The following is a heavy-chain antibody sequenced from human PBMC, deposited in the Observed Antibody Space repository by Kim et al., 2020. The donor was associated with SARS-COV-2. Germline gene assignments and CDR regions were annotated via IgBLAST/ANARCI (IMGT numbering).Heavy chain of an antibody. CDR2: ISNIGDNT. CDR1: RFTFSNYD. D-gene: IGHD6-19*01. V-gene: IGHV3-23*01. CDR3: AKRVGGSSAWYAFDS. Sequence: GGSLRLSCAASRFTFSNYDMSWVRQAPGKGLEWVSTISNIGDNTPCADSARGRFTISRDNSKNTLYLQMNSLRAEDTARYYCAKRVGGSSAWYAFDSWGQGTLVTVSS. J-gene: IGHJ4*02.